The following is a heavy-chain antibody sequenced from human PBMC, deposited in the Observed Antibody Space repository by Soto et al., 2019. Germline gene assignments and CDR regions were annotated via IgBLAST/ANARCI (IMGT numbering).Heavy chain of an antibody. D-gene: IGHD5-12*01. CDR3: ARTATYYYGMDV. J-gene: IGHJ6*02. CDR2: ISSSSSYT. CDR1: GFTFSDYY. V-gene: IGHV3-11*06. Sequence: AGGSLRLSCAASGFTFSDYYMSWIRQAPGKGLEWVSYISSSSSYTNYADSVKGRFTISRDNAKNSLYLQMNSLRAEDTAVYYCARTATYYYGMDVWGQGTTVTVSS.